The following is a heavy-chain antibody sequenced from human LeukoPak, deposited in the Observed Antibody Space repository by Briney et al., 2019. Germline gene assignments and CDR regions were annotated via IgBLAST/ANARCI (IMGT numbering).Heavy chain of an antibody. V-gene: IGHV5-51*01. CDR1: GYSFTSYW. Sequence: GESLKISCKGSGYSFTSYWIGWVRQMPGKGLEWMGIIYPGDSDTRYSPFFQGQVTISADKSISTAYLQWSSLKASDTAMYYCARGSSSWYGGGNWFDPWGQGTLVTVSS. J-gene: IGHJ5*02. D-gene: IGHD6-13*01. CDR3: ARGSSSWYGGGNWFDP. CDR2: IYPGDSDT.